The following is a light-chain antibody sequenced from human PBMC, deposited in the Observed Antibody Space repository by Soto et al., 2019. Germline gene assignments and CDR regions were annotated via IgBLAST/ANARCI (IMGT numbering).Light chain of an antibody. CDR2: DAS. Sequence: EIVLTQSPATLSLSPGERATLSCRASQSVSSYLAWYQQKPGQAPRLLIYDASNRATGIPARFSGSGSGTDFTLTISSLEPEDFSVYYGQQRSNWPPCTFGHGTRLEIK. J-gene: IGKJ5*01. V-gene: IGKV3-11*01. CDR1: QSVSSY. CDR3: QQRSNWPPCT.